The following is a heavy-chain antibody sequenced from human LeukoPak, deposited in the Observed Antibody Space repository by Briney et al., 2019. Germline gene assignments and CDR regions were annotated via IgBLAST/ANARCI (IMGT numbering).Heavy chain of an antibody. Sequence: SETLSLTCTVSGGSISSYYWSWIRQPAGKGLEWIGRIYTSGSTNYNPSLKSRVTMSVDTSKNQFSLKLSSATAADTAVYNCARDRGTCSSTSCYRYFDYWGQGTLVTVSS. D-gene: IGHD2-2*01. CDR1: GGSISSYY. J-gene: IGHJ4*02. CDR3: ARDRGTCSSTSCYRYFDY. CDR2: IYTSGST. V-gene: IGHV4-4*07.